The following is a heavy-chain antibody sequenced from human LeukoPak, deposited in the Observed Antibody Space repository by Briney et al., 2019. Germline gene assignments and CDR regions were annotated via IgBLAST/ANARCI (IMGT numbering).Heavy chain of an antibody. J-gene: IGHJ4*02. V-gene: IGHV4-39*01. CDR1: GGSISSNSYY. CDR2: IYYSGST. CDR3: ASQIPTPPPYYFAN. Sequence: TSETLSLTCTVSGGSISSNSYYWGWIRQPPGKGLEWIGSIYYSGSTYYNPSLKSRVTISVDTSKNQFSLKLISVTAADTAVYSCASQIPTPPPYYFANWGREPLVTVSS.